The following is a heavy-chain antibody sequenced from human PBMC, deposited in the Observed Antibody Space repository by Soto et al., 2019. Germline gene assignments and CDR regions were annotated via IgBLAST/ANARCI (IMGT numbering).Heavy chain of an antibody. Sequence: QVQLQESGPGLVKPSGTLSLTCVVSGASISDSHWWTWGRQPPGKGLEWIGEMFHSGGTNYNPTLKRRVNISIDKSRDKFTLHLNSVTAADTAVYYCAKNSDYAIDAWGQGTTVTVSS. CDR3: AKNSDYAIDA. J-gene: IGHJ6*02. CDR1: GASISDSHW. CDR2: MFHSGGT. D-gene: IGHD6-13*01. V-gene: IGHV4-4*02.